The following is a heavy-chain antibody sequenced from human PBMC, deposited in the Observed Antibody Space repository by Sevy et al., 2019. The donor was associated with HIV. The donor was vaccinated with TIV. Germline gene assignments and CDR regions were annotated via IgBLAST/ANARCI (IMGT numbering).Heavy chain of an antibody. D-gene: IGHD3-22*01. CDR2: ISPYNGNT. V-gene: IGHV1-18*01. J-gene: IGHJ3*02. Sequence: ASVKVSCKASGYTFTDYGISWVRQAPGQGLEWMGWISPYNGNTNYAQKLQGRVTMTTDTSTRTAYMELRSLRSDDTAVYYCASSHYYDSSGYYMPRDSDIWGQGTMVTVSS. CDR1: GYTFTDYG. CDR3: ASSHYYDSSGYYMPRDSDI.